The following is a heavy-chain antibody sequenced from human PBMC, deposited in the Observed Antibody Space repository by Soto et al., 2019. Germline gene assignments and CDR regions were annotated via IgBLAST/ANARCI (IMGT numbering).Heavy chain of an antibody. Sequence: GGSLRLSCGASGFTFSNYYMSWIRQAPGKGLEWVSYISSTGRTIYYADSVKGRFTVSRDNAQNSLSLKLNSLRVEDTAVYYCARSYSSGWEFDYWGQGTLVTVSS. CDR2: ISSTGRTI. V-gene: IGHV3-11*01. J-gene: IGHJ4*02. CDR1: GFTFSNYY. CDR3: ARSYSSGWEFDY. D-gene: IGHD6-19*01.